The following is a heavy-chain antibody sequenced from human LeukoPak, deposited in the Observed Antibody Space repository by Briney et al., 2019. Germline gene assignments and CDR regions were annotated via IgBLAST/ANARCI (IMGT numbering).Heavy chain of an antibody. CDR3: AKLTTVVTPRAFDI. Sequence: GESLKISCQGSGYIFTSYWIAWVRQMPGKGLKWMGIIFPGDSDTRYSPSFQGHVTISADKSINTAYLQWSSLKASDTAMYYCAKLTTVVTPRAFDIWGLGTLVTVSS. V-gene: IGHV5-51*01. D-gene: IGHD4-23*01. CDR2: IFPGDSDT. J-gene: IGHJ3*02. CDR1: GYIFTSYW.